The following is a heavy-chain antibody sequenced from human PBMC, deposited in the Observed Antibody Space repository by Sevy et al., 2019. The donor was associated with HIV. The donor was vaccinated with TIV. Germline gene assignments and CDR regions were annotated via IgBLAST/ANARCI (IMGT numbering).Heavy chain of an antibody. V-gene: IGHV3-30-3*01. J-gene: IGHJ4*02. D-gene: IGHD6-13*01. CDR3: ARDFAAAGTYYFDY. CDR1: GFTFSNAW. CDR2: ISYDTSNK. Sequence: GGSLRLSCAASGFTFSNAWMNWVRQAPGKGLEWVAVISYDTSNKYYADSVKGRFTISRDNSKNTLYLQMNSLRAEDTAVYYCARDFAAAGTYYFDYWGQGTLVTVSS.